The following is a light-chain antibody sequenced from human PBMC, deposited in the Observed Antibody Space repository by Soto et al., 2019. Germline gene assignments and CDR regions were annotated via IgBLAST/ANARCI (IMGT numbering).Light chain of an antibody. V-gene: IGKV3-15*01. CDR1: QSVSSN. CDR3: MQATHYRPYT. CDR2: DVS. J-gene: IGKJ2*01. Sequence: EIVMTQSPATLSVSPGERATLSCRASQSVSSNLAWYQQKPGQAPRLLIYDVSTRATGIPARFSGSGSGTGFTLKISRVEAEDVGVYYCMQATHYRPYTFGQGTKLEIK.